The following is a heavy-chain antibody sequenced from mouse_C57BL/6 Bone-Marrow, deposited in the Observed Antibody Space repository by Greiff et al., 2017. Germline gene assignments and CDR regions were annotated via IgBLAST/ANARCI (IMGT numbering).Heavy chain of an antibody. J-gene: IGHJ3*01. CDR1: GYTFTSYG. CDR2: IYPRSGNT. Sequence: VKLQQSGAELARPGASVKLSCKASGYTFTSYGISWVKQRTGQGLEWIGEIYPRSGNTYYNEKFKGKATLTADKSSSTAYMELRSLTSEDSAVYFCARVGPFAYWGQGTLVTVSA. CDR3: ARVGPFAY. V-gene: IGHV1-81*01.